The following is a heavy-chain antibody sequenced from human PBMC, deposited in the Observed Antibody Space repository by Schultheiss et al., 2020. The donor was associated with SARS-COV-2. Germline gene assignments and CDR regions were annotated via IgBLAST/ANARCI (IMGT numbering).Heavy chain of an antibody. J-gene: IGHJ6*02. CDR1: KFTFSSYA. CDR2: VTGSGGST. Sequence: GGSLRLSCAASKFTFSSYAMSWVRQAPGKGLEWVSGVTGSGGSTYYADSVKGRFTISRDNSKNTLYLQMNSLRAEDTALYYCAKRLGYSSGWCMDVWGQGTTVTVSS. D-gene: IGHD6-19*01. V-gene: IGHV3-23*01. CDR3: AKRLGYSSGWCMDV.